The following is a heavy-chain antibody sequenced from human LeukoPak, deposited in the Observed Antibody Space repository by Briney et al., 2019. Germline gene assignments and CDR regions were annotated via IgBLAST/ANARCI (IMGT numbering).Heavy chain of an antibody. CDR1: GFTFSSYW. J-gene: IGHJ4*02. V-gene: IGHV3-7*01. D-gene: IGHD3-22*01. CDR2: IKQDGSEK. Sequence: PGGSLRLSCAASGFTFSSYWMSWVRQAPGKGLEWVANIKQDGSEKYYVDSVKGRFTISRDNAKNSLYLQMNSLRAEDTAVYYCARDRPLRVVITFDYWGQGTLVTVSS. CDR3: ARDRPLRVVITFDY.